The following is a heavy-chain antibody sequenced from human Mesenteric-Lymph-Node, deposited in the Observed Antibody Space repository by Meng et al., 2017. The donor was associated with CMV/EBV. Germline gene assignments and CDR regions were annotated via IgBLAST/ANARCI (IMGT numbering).Heavy chain of an antibody. V-gene: IGHV4-34*01. Sequence: LSRTCAVYGGSFSGYYWSWIRQPPGKGLEWIGEINHSGSTNYNPSLKSRVTISVDTSKNQFSLKLSSVTAADTAVYYCASFYPYQLKDWGQGTLVTVSS. CDR3: ASFYPYQLKD. CDR1: GGSFSGYY. J-gene: IGHJ4*02. CDR2: INHSGST. D-gene: IGHD2-2*01.